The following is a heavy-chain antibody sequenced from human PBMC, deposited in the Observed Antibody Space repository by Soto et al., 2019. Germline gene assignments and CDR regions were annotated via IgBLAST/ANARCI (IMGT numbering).Heavy chain of an antibody. Sequence: ASVKVSCKASGYNFTSHYMHWVRQAPGQGLESMGIIYPRGGTTIYAQKFQGRVAMTRDTSTHTFYMELSSLRSEDTAMYYCARVGYSSTGTTFHYHGLDVWGQGTTVTVSS. D-gene: IGHD3-22*01. V-gene: IGHV1-46*01. J-gene: IGHJ6*02. CDR3: ARVGYSSTGTTFHYHGLDV. CDR1: GYNFTSHY. CDR2: IYPRGGTT.